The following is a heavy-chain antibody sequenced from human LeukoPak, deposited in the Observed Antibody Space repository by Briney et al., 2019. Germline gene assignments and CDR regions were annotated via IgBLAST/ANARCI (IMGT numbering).Heavy chain of an antibody. D-gene: IGHD3-10*02. J-gene: IGHJ4*02. V-gene: IGHV3-23*01. Sequence: GGSLRLSCAASGFTVSSNYMSWVRQAPGKGLEWVSAISGSGGSTYYADSVKGRFTISRDNSKNTLYLQMNSLRAEDTAVYYCAKVFAPLTDWGQGTLVTVSS. CDR2: ISGSGGST. CDR3: AKVFAPLTD. CDR1: GFTVSSNY.